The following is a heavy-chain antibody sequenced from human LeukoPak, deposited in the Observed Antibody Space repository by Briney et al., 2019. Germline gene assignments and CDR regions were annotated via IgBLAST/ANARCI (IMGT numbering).Heavy chain of an antibody. J-gene: IGHJ4*02. CDR2: ISYDGSNK. D-gene: IGHD3-22*01. V-gene: IGHV3-30*01. Sequence: GGSLRLSCAASGFTFSSYAMHWVRQAPGKGLEWVAVISYDGSNKYYADSVKGRFTISRDNSKNTLYLQMNSLRAEDTAMYYCARDSYYYDSSGYWEYFDYWGQGTLVTVSS. CDR3: ARDSYYYDSSGYWEYFDY. CDR1: GFTFSSYA.